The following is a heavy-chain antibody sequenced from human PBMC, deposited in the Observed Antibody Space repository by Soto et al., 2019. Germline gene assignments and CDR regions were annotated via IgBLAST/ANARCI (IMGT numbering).Heavy chain of an antibody. CDR1: GFTFSDYY. V-gene: IGHV4-34*01. CDR2: INDSGNI. CDR3: ARGLIVWFGELSRRGGHYYYMDV. D-gene: IGHD3-10*01. Sequence: TGGSLRLSCAASGFTFSDYYMSWIRQAPGKGLEWICEINDSGNINYNPSLKSRVTISLDTPKKQISLKLSSVTAADSAVYYCARGLIVWFGELSRRGGHYYYMDVWGKGTTVTVSS. J-gene: IGHJ6*03.